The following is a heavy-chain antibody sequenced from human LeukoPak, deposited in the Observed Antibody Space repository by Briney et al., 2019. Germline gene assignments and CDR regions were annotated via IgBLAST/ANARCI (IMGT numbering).Heavy chain of an antibody. CDR2: ITSSGRTI. Sequence: GGSLRLSCAASRFTFSSYNMNWVRQAPGKGLEWISYITSSGRTIYYADSVRGRFTISRDNSKNTLYLQMSSLRAEDTAIYYCAKPLHDFADSYFDYWGQGTLVTVSS. J-gene: IGHJ4*02. CDR1: RFTFSSYN. V-gene: IGHV3-48*01. D-gene: IGHD4-17*01. CDR3: AKPLHDFADSYFDY.